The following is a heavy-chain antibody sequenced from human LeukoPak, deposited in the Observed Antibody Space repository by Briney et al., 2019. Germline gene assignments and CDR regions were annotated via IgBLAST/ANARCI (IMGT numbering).Heavy chain of an antibody. J-gene: IGHJ4*02. CDR1: GFTFSSYE. CDR3: ARLLRSGYYYFDY. V-gene: IGHV3-48*03. Sequence: GGSLRRSCAASGFTFSSYEMNWVRQAPGKGLEWVSYISSSGSTIFYADSVKGRFTISRDNAKNSLYLQMNSLRAEDTAVYYCARLLRSGYYYFDYWGQGTLVTVSS. D-gene: IGHD3-3*01. CDR2: ISSSGSTI.